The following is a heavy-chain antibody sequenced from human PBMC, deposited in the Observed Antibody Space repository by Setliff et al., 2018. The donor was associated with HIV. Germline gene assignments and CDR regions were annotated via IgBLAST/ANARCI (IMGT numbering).Heavy chain of an antibody. CDR3: ARHDYGGDCSINWFDP. D-gene: IGHD2-21*02. CDR1: GYSIRDNFF. V-gene: IGHV4-38-2*01. CDR2: IFYTGTT. Sequence: KPSETLSLTCAVSGYSIRDNFFWGWVRQPPGKGLEWIGSIFYTGTTYYNPSLKSRVTLSLDTSKNQFSLELTSVTAADTAVYYCARHDYGGDCSINWFDPWGQGTLVTVSS. J-gene: IGHJ5*02.